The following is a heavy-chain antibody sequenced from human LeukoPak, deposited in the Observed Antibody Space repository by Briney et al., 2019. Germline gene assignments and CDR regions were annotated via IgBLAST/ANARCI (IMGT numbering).Heavy chain of an antibody. V-gene: IGHV3-23*01. CDR2: ISGSGGST. J-gene: IGHJ3*02. CDR1: GFTFSSYA. CDR3: AKDGRLYTKYYYDSSGYHDAFDI. Sequence: GGSLRFSCAASGFTFSSYAMSWVRQAPGKGLEWVSAISGSGGSTYYADSVKGRFTISRDNSKNTLYLQMNSLRAEDTAVYYCAKDGRLYTKYYYDSSGYHDAFDIWGQGTMVTVSS. D-gene: IGHD3-22*01.